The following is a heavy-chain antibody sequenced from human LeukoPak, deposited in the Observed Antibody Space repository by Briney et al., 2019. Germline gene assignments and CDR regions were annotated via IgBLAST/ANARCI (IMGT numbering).Heavy chain of an antibody. CDR3: ARGKVTMVRGTDGMDV. CDR1: GGFMSSYY. V-gene: IGHV4-4*07. Sequence: SETLSLTCTVSGGFMSSYYWSWIRQPAGKGLEWIGRIYTSGSTNYNPSLKSRVTMSVDTSKNQFSLKLSSVTAADTAVYYCARGKVTMVRGTDGMDVWGQGTTVTVSS. D-gene: IGHD3-10*01. CDR2: IYTSGST. J-gene: IGHJ6*02.